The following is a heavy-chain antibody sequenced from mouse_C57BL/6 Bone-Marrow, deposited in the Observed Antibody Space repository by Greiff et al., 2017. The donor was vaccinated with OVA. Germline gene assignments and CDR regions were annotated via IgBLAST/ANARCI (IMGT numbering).Heavy chain of an antibody. CDR1: GYTFTSYW. J-gene: IGHJ3*01. D-gene: IGHD2-4*01. V-gene: IGHV1-64*01. Sequence: QVQLQQPGAELVKPGASVKLSCKASGYTFTSYWMHWVKQRPGQGLEWIGMIHPNSGSTNYNEKFKSKATLTVDKSSSTAYMQLSSLTSEDSAVYYCARRIYYDYDVGFAYWGQVTLVTVSA. CDR2: IHPNSGST. CDR3: ARRIYYDYDVGFAY.